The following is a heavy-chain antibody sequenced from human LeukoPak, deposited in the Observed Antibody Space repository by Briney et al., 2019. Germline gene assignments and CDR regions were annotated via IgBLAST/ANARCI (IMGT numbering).Heavy chain of an antibody. CDR3: AKGVGTKSKYYFDY. CDR2: ISGSGGST. CDR1: GFSFSTYA. J-gene: IGHJ4*02. V-gene: IGHV3-23*01. D-gene: IGHD1-26*01. Sequence: GGSLRLSCAASGFSFSTYAMNWVRQAPGKGVEWVSGISGSGGSTYYADSMKGRFTISRDSSKNTVYLQMNTLRAEDTAVYYCAKGVGTKSKYYFDYWGQGALVTVSS.